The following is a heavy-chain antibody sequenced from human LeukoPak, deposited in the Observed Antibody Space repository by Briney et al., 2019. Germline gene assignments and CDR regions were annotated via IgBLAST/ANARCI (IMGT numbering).Heavy chain of an antibody. V-gene: IGHV1-46*01. Sequence: ASVKVSCKASRYTFTSYYMHWVPQAPGQGLEWMGIINPSGGSTSYAQKFQGRVTMTRDTSTSTAYMELRSLRSDDTAVYYCARDTELITMVRGVITTLFQHWGQGTLVTVSS. J-gene: IGHJ1*01. D-gene: IGHD3-10*01. CDR1: RYTFTSYY. CDR2: INPSGGST. CDR3: ARDTELITMVRGVITTLFQH.